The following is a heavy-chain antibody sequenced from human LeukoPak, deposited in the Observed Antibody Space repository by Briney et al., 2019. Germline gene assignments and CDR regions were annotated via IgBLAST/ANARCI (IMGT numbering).Heavy chain of an antibody. Sequence: GASVKVSCKASGYTFTGYYMHWVRQAPGQGLEWMGWINPNSGGTNYAQKFQDRVTMTRDTSISTTYMELSRLRSDDTAVYYCARVMAAAVENGWFDPWGQGTLVTVSS. V-gene: IGHV1-2*02. D-gene: IGHD6-13*01. CDR1: GYTFTGYY. CDR3: ARVMAAAVENGWFDP. CDR2: INPNSGGT. J-gene: IGHJ5*02.